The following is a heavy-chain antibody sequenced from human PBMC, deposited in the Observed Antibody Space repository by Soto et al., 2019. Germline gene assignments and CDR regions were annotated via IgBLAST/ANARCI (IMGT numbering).Heavy chain of an antibody. D-gene: IGHD3-16*02. CDR2: ISGSGGAT. Sequence: GGSLRLSCAASGFTFDNYAMNWVRQAPGKGLEWVAHISGSGGATKYADSVKGRFSISKDNSKNTSYLQMNNLAVEDTAVYYCAKDWRRLGELSGIDYWGQGTLVTV. V-gene: IGHV3-23*01. CDR3: AKDWRRLGELSGIDY. J-gene: IGHJ4*02. CDR1: GFTFDNYA.